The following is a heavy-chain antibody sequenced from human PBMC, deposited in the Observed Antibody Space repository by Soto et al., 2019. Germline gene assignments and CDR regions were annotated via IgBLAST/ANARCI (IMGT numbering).Heavy chain of an antibody. CDR1: GFIFSEST. J-gene: IGHJ6*02. Sequence: VQLVESGGGLVQPGGSLRLSCSASGFIFSESTIYWVRQVPGKGLEAISAVSTSGRSTYYADSVKDRFTISRDNSKNTVFLQMNSLRAEDTAVYYCAKPPVITASYYYYDMDVWGQGTTVTVSS. D-gene: IGHD4-4*01. V-gene: IGHV3-64*04. CDR3: AKPPVITASYYYYDMDV. CDR2: VSTSGRST.